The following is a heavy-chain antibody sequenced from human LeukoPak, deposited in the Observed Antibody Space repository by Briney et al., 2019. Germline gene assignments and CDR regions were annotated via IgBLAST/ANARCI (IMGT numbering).Heavy chain of an antibody. J-gene: IGHJ4*02. V-gene: IGHV3-23*01. CDR3: AKDITTGKTVYYFDY. CDR2: ISGSGGST. D-gene: IGHD1-1*01. Sequence: EAGGSLRLSCAASGFTFSSYAMNWVRQAPGKGLEWVSAISGSGGSTYYADSVKGRFTISRDNSKNTLYLQMNSLRAEDTAVYYCAKDITTGKTVYYFDYWGQGTLVTVSS. CDR1: GFTFSSYA.